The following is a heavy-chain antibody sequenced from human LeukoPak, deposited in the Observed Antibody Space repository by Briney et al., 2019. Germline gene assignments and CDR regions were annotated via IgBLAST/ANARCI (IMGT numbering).Heavy chain of an antibody. CDR1: GYSFTSYW. CDR3: TLEPGGSGSRVDY. Sequence: ASVKVSCKGSGYSFTSYWIGWVRQMPGKGLEWMGIIHPGDSDTRYSPSFQGQVTISVDKSIRTAYLEWSILKTSDTAMYFCTLEPGGSGSRVDYWGQGTLVTVSS. V-gene: IGHV5-51*01. J-gene: IGHJ4*02. CDR2: IHPGDSDT. D-gene: IGHD3-10*01.